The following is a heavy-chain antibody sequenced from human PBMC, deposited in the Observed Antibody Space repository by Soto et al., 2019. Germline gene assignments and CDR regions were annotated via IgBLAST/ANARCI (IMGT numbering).Heavy chain of an antibody. CDR1: GDSFSGCF. CDR3: KSGAGAMFFPNFDY. V-gene: IGHV4-34*02. Sequence: QVQLQQWGGGLLKPSETLTLTCAVHGDSFSGCFWTWIRQPPGKGLEWIAEITEGATTNYSPSLKGGVSIAVDSSKRQFALSMSSETAADTAMYYCKSGAGAMFFPNFDYWSQGSLVTVSS. D-gene: IGHD3-10*02. J-gene: IGHJ4*02. CDR2: ITEGATT.